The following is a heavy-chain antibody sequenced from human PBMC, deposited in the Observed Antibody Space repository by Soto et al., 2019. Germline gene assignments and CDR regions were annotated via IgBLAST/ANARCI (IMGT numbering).Heavy chain of an antibody. D-gene: IGHD2-15*01. CDR2: IYYSGST. J-gene: IGHJ4*02. V-gene: IGHV4-30-4*01. Sequence: QVQLQESGPGLVKPSQTLSLTCTVSGGSISSGDYYWSWIRQPPGKGLEWIGYIYYSGSTYYNPSLKSRVTISVDSTKNQFSLKLSSVTAADTAVYYGARETGVSGGSDVFDYWGQGTLVTVSS. CDR1: GGSISSGDYY. CDR3: ARETGVSGGSDVFDY.